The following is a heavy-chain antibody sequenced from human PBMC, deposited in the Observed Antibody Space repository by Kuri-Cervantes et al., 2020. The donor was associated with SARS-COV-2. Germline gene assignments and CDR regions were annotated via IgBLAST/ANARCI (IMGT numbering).Heavy chain of an antibody. Sequence: GGSLRLSCAASGFTFSHYAMHWVRQAPGKELEWVAIIWYDGSNKYYADSVKGRFTLSRDNAKNMLFPQMNSLRAEDTAVYYCVRDGDHWNFDYWGQGTLVTVSS. J-gene: IGHJ4*02. D-gene: IGHD1-1*01. CDR3: VRDGDHWNFDY. CDR2: IWYDGSNK. V-gene: IGHV3-30-3*01. CDR1: GFTFSHYA.